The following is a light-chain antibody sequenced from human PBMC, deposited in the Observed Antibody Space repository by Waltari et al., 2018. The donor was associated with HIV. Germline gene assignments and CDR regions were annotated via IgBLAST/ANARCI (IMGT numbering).Light chain of an antibody. Sequence: DIQLTQSPYFLSASVGDRVTITCRASQGIRSYLAWYQQKPGKAPKLLIYAASPSQSGVPSRFSGSGSGTEFTLTISSLQPEDFATYYCQQLNSFPRTFGGGTKVETK. J-gene: IGKJ4*01. CDR3: QQLNSFPRT. CDR1: QGIRSY. CDR2: AAS. V-gene: IGKV1-9*01.